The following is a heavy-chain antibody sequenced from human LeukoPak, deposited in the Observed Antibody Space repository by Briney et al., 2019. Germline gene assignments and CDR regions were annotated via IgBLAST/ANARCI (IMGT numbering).Heavy chain of an antibody. CDR2: INSSSSTI. J-gene: IGHJ3*02. CDR1: GFSFSNYN. V-gene: IGHV3-48*01. CDR3: ARGFGIAARLEGAFDI. D-gene: IGHD6-6*01. Sequence: GGSLRLSCAASGFSFSNYNMNWVRQAPGKGLEWVSYINSSSSTIYYADSVKGRFTISRDNAKNSLYLQMNSLRAEDTAVYYCARGFGIAARLEGAFDIWGQGTMVTVSS.